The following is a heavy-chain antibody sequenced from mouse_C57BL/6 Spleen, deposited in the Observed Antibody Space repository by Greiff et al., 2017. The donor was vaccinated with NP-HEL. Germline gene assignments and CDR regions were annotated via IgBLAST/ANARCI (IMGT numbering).Heavy chain of an antibody. D-gene: IGHD1-1*01. V-gene: IGHV5-17*01. CDR2: ISSGSSTI. Sequence: EVKLVESGGGLVKPGGSLKLSCAASGFTFSDYGMHWVRQAPEKGLEWVAYISSGSSTIYYVDTVKGRFTISRDNDKNTLFLQMTSLRSEDTAMYYCASPFITTVVAPFAYWGQGTLVTVSA. CDR1: GFTFSDYG. CDR3: ASPFITTVVAPFAY. J-gene: IGHJ3*01.